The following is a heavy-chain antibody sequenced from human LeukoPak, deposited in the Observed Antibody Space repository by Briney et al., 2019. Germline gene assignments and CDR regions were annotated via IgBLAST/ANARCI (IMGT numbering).Heavy chain of an antibody. CDR1: GGSFSGYY. CDR3: ARGGYVSWGGGFDP. D-gene: IGHD6-13*01. Sequence: PPETLSLTCAVYGGSFSGYYWSWIRQPPGKGLEWIGEINHSGSTNYNPSLKSRVTISVDTSKNQFSLKLSSVTAADTAVYYCARGGYVSWGGGFDPWGQGTLVTVSS. J-gene: IGHJ5*02. V-gene: IGHV4-34*01. CDR2: INHSGST.